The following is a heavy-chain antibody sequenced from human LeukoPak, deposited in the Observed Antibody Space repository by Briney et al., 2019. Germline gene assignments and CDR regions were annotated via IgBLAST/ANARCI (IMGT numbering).Heavy chain of an antibody. CDR1: GFTFSSYG. CDR2: ISYDGSNK. CDR3: AKDRIDEGYFDY. J-gene: IGHJ4*02. V-gene: IGHV3-30*18. Sequence: GRSLRLSCAASGFTFSSYGMHWARQAPGKGLEWVAVISYDGSNKYYADSVKGRFTISRDNSKNTLYLQMNSLRAEDTAVYYCAKDRIDEGYFDYWGQGTLVTVSS. D-gene: IGHD2/OR15-2a*01.